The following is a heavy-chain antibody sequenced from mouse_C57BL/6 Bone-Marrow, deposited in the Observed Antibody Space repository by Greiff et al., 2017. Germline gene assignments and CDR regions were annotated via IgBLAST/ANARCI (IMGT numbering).Heavy chain of an antibody. CDR2: ISYDGSN. J-gene: IGHJ2*01. CDR3: ARSTTVVDY. Sequence: ESGPGLVKPSQSLSLTCSVTGYSITSGYYWNWIRQFPGNKLEWMGYISYDGSNNYNPSLKNRISITRDTSKNTFFLKLNSVTTEDTATYYCARSTTVVDYWGQGTTLTVSS. V-gene: IGHV3-6*01. D-gene: IGHD1-1*01. CDR1: GYSITSGYY.